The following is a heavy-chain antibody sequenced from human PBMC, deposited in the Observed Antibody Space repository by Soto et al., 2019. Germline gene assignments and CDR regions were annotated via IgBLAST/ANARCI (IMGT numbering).Heavy chain of an antibody. J-gene: IGHJ3*02. Sequence: QLHLVQSGAVVKKPGASVTVSCSASGYPVTAYYMHWVRQAPGRGLEWMGGINPATGAAKYTQTFRGRVTMTRDTSPRTVFMELSGLTSEDTAVFYCARGGGVGVAGSAAFDMWGQGTLVTVSS. D-gene: IGHD3-3*01. CDR2: INPATGAA. CDR1: GYPVTAYY. V-gene: IGHV1-2*02. CDR3: ARGGGVGVAGSAAFDM.